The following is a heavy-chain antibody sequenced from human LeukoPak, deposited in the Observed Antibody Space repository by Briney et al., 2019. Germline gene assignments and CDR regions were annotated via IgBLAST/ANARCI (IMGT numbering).Heavy chain of an antibody. CDR3: ARRAYSAAYWKHFDY. J-gene: IGHJ4*02. CDR2: IYTSGST. V-gene: IGHV4-4*07. Sequence: SETLSLTCTVSGGSISSYYWSWIRQPAGKGLEWIGRIYTSGSTNYNPSLKSRVTMSVDTSKNQFSLKLNSVTAADTAVYFCARRAYSAAYWKHFDYWGQGTLVTVSS. CDR1: GGSISSYY. D-gene: IGHD1-1*01.